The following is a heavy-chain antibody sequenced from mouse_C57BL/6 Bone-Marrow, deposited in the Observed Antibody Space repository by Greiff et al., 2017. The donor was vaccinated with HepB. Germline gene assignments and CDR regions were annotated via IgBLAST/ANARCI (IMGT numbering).Heavy chain of an antibody. CDR3: ARAYGSWYFDV. CDR2: IDPSDSYT. CDR1: GYTFTSYW. D-gene: IGHD1-1*01. Sequence: QVQLQQPGAELVMPGASVKLSCKASGYTFTSYWMHWVKQRPGQGLEWIGEIDPSDSYTNYNQKFKGKSTLTVDKSSSTAYMQLSSLTSEDSAVYYCARAYGSWYFDVWGTGTTVTVSS. J-gene: IGHJ1*03. V-gene: IGHV1-69*01.